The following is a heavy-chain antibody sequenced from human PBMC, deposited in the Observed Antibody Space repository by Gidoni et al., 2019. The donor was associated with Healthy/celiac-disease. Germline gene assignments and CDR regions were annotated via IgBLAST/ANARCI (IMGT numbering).Heavy chain of an antibody. CDR3: ARPQYSGYDSGFDY. J-gene: IGHJ4*02. V-gene: IGHV4-39*01. CDR2: IYYSGST. D-gene: IGHD5-12*01. Sequence: QLQLQESGPGLVKPSETLSLTCTVSGGSISSSSYYWGWIRQPPGKGLEWIGSIYYSGSTYYNPSLKSRVTISVDTSKNQFSLKLSSVTAADTAVYYCARPQYSGYDSGFDYWGQGTLVTVSS. CDR1: GGSISSSSYY.